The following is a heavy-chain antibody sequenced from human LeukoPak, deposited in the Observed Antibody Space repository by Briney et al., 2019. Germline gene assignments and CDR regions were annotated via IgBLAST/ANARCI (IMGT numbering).Heavy chain of an antibody. V-gene: IGHV3-30*02. CDR3: AKWDRIMITFGGVIVR. CDR1: GFTFSSNG. Sequence: GGSLRLSCVASGFTFSSNGMHWVRQAPGKGLEWVAFIRNDGSNKYYVDSVKGRFTIYRDNSKNTLYLQMNSLRAEDTAVYYCAKWDRIMITFGGVIVRWGQGTLVTVSS. CDR2: IRNDGSNK. J-gene: IGHJ4*02. D-gene: IGHD3-16*02.